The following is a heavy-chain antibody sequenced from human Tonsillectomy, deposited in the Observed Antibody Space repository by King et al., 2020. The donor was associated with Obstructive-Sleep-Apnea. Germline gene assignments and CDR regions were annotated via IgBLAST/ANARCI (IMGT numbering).Heavy chain of an antibody. J-gene: IGHJ4*02. Sequence: VQLVQSGGGLVQPGGSLRLSCAASGFTFSLYSMNWVRQAPGKGLEWVAYISGSGSPIVYADSVKGRLTISRDNAKKSLYLQMNSLRAEDTAVYYCARDSIFAFDFWGQGTLVTVSS. D-gene: IGHD3-3*02. CDR1: GFTFSLYS. CDR2: ISGSGSPI. CDR3: ARDSIFAFDF. V-gene: IGHV3-48*01.